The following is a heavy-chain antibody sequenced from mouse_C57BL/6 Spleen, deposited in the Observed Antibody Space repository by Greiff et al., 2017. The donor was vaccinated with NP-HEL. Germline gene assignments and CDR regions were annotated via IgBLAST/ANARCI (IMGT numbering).Heavy chain of an antibody. CDR2: IDPSDSET. J-gene: IGHJ1*03. Sequence: QVQLQQPGAELVRPGSSVKLSCKASGYTFTSYWMHWVKQRPIQGLEWIGNIDPSDSETHYNQKFKDKATLTVDKSSSTAYMQLSSLTSEDSAVYYCARTYYYGSSPYWYFDVWGTGTTVTVSS. V-gene: IGHV1-52*01. D-gene: IGHD1-1*01. CDR3: ARTYYYGSSPYWYFDV. CDR1: GYTFTSYW.